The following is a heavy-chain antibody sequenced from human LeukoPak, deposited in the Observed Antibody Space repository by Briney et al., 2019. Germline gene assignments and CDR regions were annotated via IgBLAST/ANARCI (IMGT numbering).Heavy chain of an antibody. CDR3: ARGYYYDSSGYYYPTPFDY. CDR1: GYTFTGYY. Sequence: ASVAVSSKASGYTFTGYYMHWVRQAPGQGLEWMGWINPNSGGTNYAQRFQGRVTMTRDTSISTAYMELSRLRSDDTAVYYCARGYYYDSSGYYYPTPFDYWGQGTLVTVSS. D-gene: IGHD3-22*01. CDR2: INPNSGGT. V-gene: IGHV1-2*02. J-gene: IGHJ4*02.